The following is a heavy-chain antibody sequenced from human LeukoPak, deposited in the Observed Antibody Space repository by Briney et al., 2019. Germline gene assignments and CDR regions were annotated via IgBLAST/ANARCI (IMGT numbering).Heavy chain of an antibody. V-gene: IGHV3-9*03. CDR2: ISWNSGSI. CDR1: GFTFDDYA. Sequence: GRSLRLSCAASGFTFDDYAMHWVRQAPGKGLEGVSGISWNSGSIGYADSVKGRFTISRDNAKNSLYLQMNSLRAEDMALYYCAKSRLRSSNYYDTNAFDIWGQGTMVTVSS. J-gene: IGHJ3*02. D-gene: IGHD3-22*01. CDR3: AKSRLRSSNYYDTNAFDI.